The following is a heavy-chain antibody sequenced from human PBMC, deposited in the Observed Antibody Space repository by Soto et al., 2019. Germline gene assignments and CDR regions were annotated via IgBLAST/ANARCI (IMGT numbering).Heavy chain of an antibody. CDR3: AREDTAMVTADYYYGMDV. V-gene: IGHV3-33*01. J-gene: IGHJ6*02. Sequence: GGSLRLSCAASGFTFSSYGMHWVRQAPGKGLEWVAVIWYDGSNKYYADSVKGRFTISRDNSKNTLYLQMNSLRAEDTAVYYCAREDTAMVTADYYYGMDVWGQGTTVTVSS. D-gene: IGHD5-18*01. CDR2: IWYDGSNK. CDR1: GFTFSSYG.